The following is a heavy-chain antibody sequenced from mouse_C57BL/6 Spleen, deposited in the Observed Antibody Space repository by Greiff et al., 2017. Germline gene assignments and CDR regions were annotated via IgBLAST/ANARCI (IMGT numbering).Heavy chain of an antibody. D-gene: IGHD2-5*01. V-gene: IGHV3-6*01. CDR2: ISYDGSN. Sequence: VQLKESGPGLVKPSQSLSLTCSVTGYSITSGYYWNWIRQFPGNKLEWMGYISYDGSNNYNPSLKNRISITRDTSKNQFFLKLNSVTTEDTATYYCASEGYYSNWDYFDYWGQGTTRTVSS. J-gene: IGHJ2*01. CDR3: ASEGYYSNWDYFDY. CDR1: GYSITSGYY.